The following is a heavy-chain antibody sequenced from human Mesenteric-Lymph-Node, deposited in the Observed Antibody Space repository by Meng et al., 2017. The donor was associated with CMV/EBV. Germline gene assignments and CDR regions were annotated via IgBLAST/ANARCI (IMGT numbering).Heavy chain of an antibody. CDR3: ARPPYDSSGYEGAWFDY. CDR1: FTFSDYY. CDR2: ISYDGSNK. D-gene: IGHD3-22*01. V-gene: IGHV3-30*19. J-gene: IGHJ4*02. Sequence: FTFSDYYMSWIRQAPGKGLEWVAVISYDGSNKYYADSVKGRFTISRDNSKNTLYLQMNSLRAEDTAVYYCARPPYDSSGYEGAWFDYWGQGTLVTVSS.